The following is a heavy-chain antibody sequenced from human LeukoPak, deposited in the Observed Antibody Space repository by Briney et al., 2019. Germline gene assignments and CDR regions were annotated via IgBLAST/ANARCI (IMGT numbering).Heavy chain of an antibody. CDR1: GGSISSGGYY. V-gene: IGHV4-61*02. CDR3: ARLGMVRGVSYFDY. Sequence: SETLSLTCTVSGGSISSGGYYWSWIRQPAGKGLEWIGRIYTSGSTNYNPSLKSRVTISVDTSKNQFSLKLSSVTAADTAVYYCARLGMVRGVSYFDYWGQGTLVTVSS. CDR2: IYTSGST. J-gene: IGHJ4*02. D-gene: IGHD3-10*01.